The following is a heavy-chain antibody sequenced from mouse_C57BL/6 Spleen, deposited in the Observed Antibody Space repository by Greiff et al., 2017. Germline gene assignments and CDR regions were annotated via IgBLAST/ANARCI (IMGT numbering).Heavy chain of an antibody. CDR1: GFSFNTYA. V-gene: IGHV10-1*01. Sequence: DVKLVESGGGLVQPKGSLKLSCAASGFSFNTYAMNWVRQAPGTGLEWVARIRSKSNNYATYYADSVKDRFTISRDDSESMLYLQMNNLKTEDTAMYYCVRQSFYYAMDYWGQGTSVTVSS. J-gene: IGHJ4*01. CDR3: VRQSFYYAMDY. CDR2: IRSKSNNYAT.